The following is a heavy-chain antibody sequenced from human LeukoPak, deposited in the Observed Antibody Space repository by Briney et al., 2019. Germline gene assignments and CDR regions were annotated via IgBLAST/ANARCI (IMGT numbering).Heavy chain of an antibody. CDR1: GGSISSYY. V-gene: IGHV4-59*01. D-gene: IGHD3-3*01. CDR2: IYYSGST. J-gene: IGHJ5*02. CDR3: ARGGSGHIAIFGVVTPHNWFDP. Sequence: SETLSLTCTVSGGSISSYYWSWIRQPPGKGLEWIGYIYYSGSTNYNPSLKGRVTISVDTSKNQFSLKLSSVTAADTAVYYCARGGSGHIAIFGVVTPHNWFDPWGQGTLVTVSS.